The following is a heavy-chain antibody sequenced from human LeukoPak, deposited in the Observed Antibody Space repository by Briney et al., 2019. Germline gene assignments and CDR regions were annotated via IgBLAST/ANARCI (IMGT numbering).Heavy chain of an antibody. CDR3: ARSPGDYVWGSYGY. CDR1: GGSISSSSYY. J-gene: IGHJ4*02. CDR2: IHYSGST. D-gene: IGHD3-16*01. Sequence: PSETLSLTCTVSGGSISSSSYYWGWIRQPPGKGLEWIGSIHYSGSTYYNPSLKSRVTISVDTSKNQFSLKLSSVTAADTAVYYCARSPGDYVWGSYGYWGQGTLVTVSS. V-gene: IGHV4-39*07.